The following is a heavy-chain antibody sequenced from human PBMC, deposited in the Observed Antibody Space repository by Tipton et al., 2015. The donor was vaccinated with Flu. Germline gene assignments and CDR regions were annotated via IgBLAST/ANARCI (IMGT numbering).Heavy chain of an antibody. J-gene: IGHJ4*02. CDR2: ISHSGRT. Sequence: PGLVKPSETLSLICAVSDYSISSGYYWGWIRQPPGKGLEWIGCISHSGRTYYNPSLKSRVTISVDTAKNQFSQRLSSVTAADTAVYYCARSTYYYGSGTPDYWGQGTLVTVSS. D-gene: IGHD3-10*01. CDR3: ARSTYYYGSGTPDY. V-gene: IGHV4-38-2*01. CDR1: DYSISSGYY.